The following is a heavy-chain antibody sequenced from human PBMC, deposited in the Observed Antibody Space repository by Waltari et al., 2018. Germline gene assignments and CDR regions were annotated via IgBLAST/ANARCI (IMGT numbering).Heavy chain of an antibody. V-gene: IGHV3-48*01. CDR2: IISSTTT. J-gene: IGHJ3*02. CDR1: GFTFSTYN. CDR3: ARGRDGYIQDVFDI. Sequence: EVHLVESGGGMVQPGESLRLSCAASGFTFSTYNMNWVRQAPGKGMEWVSYIISSTTTYYADYVKGRFTISRDNAKNSLYLQMNSLRAEDTALYYCARGRDGYIQDVFDIWGQGTMVSVSS. D-gene: IGHD5-12*01.